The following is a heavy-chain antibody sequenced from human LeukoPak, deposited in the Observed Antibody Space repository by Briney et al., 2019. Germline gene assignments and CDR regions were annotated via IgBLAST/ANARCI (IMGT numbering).Heavy chain of an antibody. CDR3: ARPYYYDSRIDP. Sequence: PSETLSLTCTVSGGSISSGDYYWSWFRQPPGKGLEWIGYFYYSGSTYYNPSLKSRVTISVDTSKNQFSLKLSSVTAADTAVYYCARPYYYDSRIDPWGQGTLVTVSS. V-gene: IGHV4-30-4*01. J-gene: IGHJ5*02. CDR2: FYYSGST. D-gene: IGHD3-22*01. CDR1: GGSISSGDYY.